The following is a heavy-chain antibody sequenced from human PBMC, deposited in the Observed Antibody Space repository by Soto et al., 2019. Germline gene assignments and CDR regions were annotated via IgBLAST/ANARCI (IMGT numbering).Heavy chain of an antibody. V-gene: IGHV3-23*01. D-gene: IGHD3-22*01. J-gene: IGHJ3*02. CDR1: GFTFSSYA. CDR2: ISGSGGST. CDR3: AKEHRITMIVVVIDAFDI. Sequence: LSLTCAASGFTFSSYAMSWVRQAPGKGLEWVSAISGSGGSTYYADSVKGRFTISRDNSKNTLYLQMNSLRAEDTAVYYCAKEHRITMIVVVIDAFDIWGQGTMVTVSS.